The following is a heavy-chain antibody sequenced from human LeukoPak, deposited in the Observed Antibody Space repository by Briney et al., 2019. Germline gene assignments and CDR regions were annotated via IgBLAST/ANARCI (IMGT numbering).Heavy chain of an antibody. CDR1: GGSFSGYY. Sequence: SETLSLTCAVYGGSFSGYYWSWIRQPPGKGLEWIGEINHSGSTNYNLSLKSRVTISVDTSKNQFSLKLSSMTAADTAVYYCARDVLLWFGGTLDYWGQGTLVTVSS. V-gene: IGHV4-34*01. CDR3: ARDVLLWFGGTLDY. CDR2: INHSGST. D-gene: IGHD3-10*01. J-gene: IGHJ4*02.